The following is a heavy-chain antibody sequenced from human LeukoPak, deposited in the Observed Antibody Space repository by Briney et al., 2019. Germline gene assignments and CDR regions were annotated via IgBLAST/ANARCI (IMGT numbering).Heavy chain of an antibody. D-gene: IGHD5-24*01. CDR2: IYYSGST. Sequence: SETLSLTCTVSGGSISSYYWSWIRQPPGKGLEYIGYIYYSGSTNYNPSLKSRVTISVDTSKNQFSLKLSSVTAADTAVYYCVRVIEMATTLRTFDIWGQGTMVTVSS. CDR1: GGSISSYY. V-gene: IGHV4-59*01. J-gene: IGHJ3*02. CDR3: VRVIEMATTLRTFDI.